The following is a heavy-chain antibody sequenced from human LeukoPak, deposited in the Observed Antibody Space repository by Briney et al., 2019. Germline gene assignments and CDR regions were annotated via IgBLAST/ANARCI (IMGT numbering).Heavy chain of an antibody. J-gene: IGHJ4*02. CDR1: GFTFSSYA. D-gene: IGHD6-6*01. CDR3: ARESGSSRFFDY. CDR2: VYNDGSTT. Sequence: GGSLRPSCAASGFTFSSYAMSWVRQAPGEGLVWVSRVYNDGSTTNYADSVKGRFTISRDNAKNTLYLQMNSLRAEDMAVYYCARESGSSRFFDYWGQGTLVTVSS. V-gene: IGHV3-74*01.